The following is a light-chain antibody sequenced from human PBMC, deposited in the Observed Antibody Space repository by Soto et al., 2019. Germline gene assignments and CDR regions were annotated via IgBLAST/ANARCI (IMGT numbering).Light chain of an antibody. Sequence: QSALTQPASVSGSPGQSITISCTGTSSDVGGYNYVSWYQQHPGKAPKLIICEVSNRPSGVSNRFSGSKSGSTASLTISGLQAEDEADYFCSSYTNSKTEVFGTGTKVTVL. CDR2: EVS. CDR3: SSYTNSKTEV. V-gene: IGLV2-14*01. J-gene: IGLJ1*01. CDR1: SSDVGGYNY.